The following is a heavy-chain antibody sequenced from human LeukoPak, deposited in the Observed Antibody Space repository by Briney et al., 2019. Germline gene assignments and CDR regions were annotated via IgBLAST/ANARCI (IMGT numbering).Heavy chain of an antibody. J-gene: IGHJ4*02. CDR1: GFTFSSYA. V-gene: IGHV3-7*01. CDR3: AREVNYCDSSGYYRN. Sequence: GGSLRLSCAASGFTFSSYAMSWVRQAPGKGLEWVANIKQDGSEKYYVDSVKGRFTISRDNAKNSLYLQMNSLRAEDTAVYYCAREVNYCDSSGYYRNWGQGTLVTVSS. CDR2: IKQDGSEK. D-gene: IGHD3-22*01.